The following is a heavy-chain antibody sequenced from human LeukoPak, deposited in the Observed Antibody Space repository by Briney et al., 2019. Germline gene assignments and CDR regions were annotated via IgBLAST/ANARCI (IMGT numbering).Heavy chain of an antibody. CDR1: GYSFASYW. D-gene: IGHD2-2*02. Sequence: GESLKISCKGSGYSFASYWIGWVRQMPGKGLQWMGTIYPDDSDTRYSPAFQGQVTISADKSISTAYLQWSDLKASDTAMYYCARHTRWHCTDTSCYNDYWGQGTLVTVSS. CDR3: ARHTRWHCTDTSCYNDY. V-gene: IGHV5-51*01. J-gene: IGHJ4*01. CDR2: IYPDDSDT.